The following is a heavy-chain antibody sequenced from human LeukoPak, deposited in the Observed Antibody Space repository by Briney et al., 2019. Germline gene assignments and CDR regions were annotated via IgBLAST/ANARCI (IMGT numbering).Heavy chain of an antibody. J-gene: IGHJ3*02. CDR2: IKQDGSEK. CDR3: ARIGDYSNYVGAFDI. D-gene: IGHD4-11*01. CDR1: GFTFSNYW. Sequence: PGGSLRLSCAASGFTFSNYWMNWVRQAPGKGLEWVANIKQDGSEKYYVDSVKGRFTISRDNAKNSLYLQMNSLRAEDTAVYYCARIGDYSNYVGAFDIWGQGTMVTVSS. V-gene: IGHV3-7*01.